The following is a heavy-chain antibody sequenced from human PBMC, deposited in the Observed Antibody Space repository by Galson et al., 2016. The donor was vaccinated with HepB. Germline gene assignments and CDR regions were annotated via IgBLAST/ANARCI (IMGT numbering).Heavy chain of an antibody. J-gene: IGHJ1*01. CDR1: GFNFNDFS. V-gene: IGHV3-48*01. D-gene: IGHD3-10*01. CDR2: ISGTGSRI. Sequence: SLRLSCAVSGFNFNDFSMNWIRQAPGKGLEWLSYISGTGSRILYADSLKGRFTISKDKAKLSLYLQMSSLSVEDKAVYYWARDLTPRGFSYSFWGQGTLVAVSS. CDR3: ARDLTPRGFSYSF.